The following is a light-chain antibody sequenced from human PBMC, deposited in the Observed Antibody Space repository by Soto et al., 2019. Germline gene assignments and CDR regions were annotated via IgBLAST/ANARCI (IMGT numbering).Light chain of an antibody. J-gene: IGKJ4*01. CDR1: QSLSSY. V-gene: IGKV3-11*01. CDR3: QHRSNWPLT. CDR2: DAS. Sequence: EIVLTQSPATLSLSPGERAILSCRASQSLSSYLAWYQQKPGQAPRLLIHDASNRATGIPARFCGSGSGTDFTLTISSLEPEDFAVYYCQHRSNWPLTFGGGTKVEIK.